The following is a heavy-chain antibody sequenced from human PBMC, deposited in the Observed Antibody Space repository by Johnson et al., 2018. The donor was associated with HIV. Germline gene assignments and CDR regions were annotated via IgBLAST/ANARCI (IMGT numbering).Heavy chain of an antibody. V-gene: IGHV3-66*01. CDR1: GFTFDDYG. Sequence: VQLVESGGGVVRPGGSLRLSCAASGFTFDDYGMSWVRQAPGKGLAWVSVIYTGGRTYYADPVKGRFTISRDNSKNTLYLQLSSLRSEDTAVYYCARDSGVPGNDAFDIWGQGTMVTVSS. D-gene: IGHD3-10*01. CDR3: ARDSGVPGNDAFDI. CDR2: IYTGGRT. J-gene: IGHJ3*02.